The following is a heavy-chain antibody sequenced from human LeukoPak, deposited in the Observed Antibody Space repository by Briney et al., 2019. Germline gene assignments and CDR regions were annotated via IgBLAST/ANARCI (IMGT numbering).Heavy chain of an antibody. V-gene: IGHV7-4-1*02. CDR3: ARDLAILAYCGGDCSSTFDAFDI. CDR1: GYTFTSYA. J-gene: IGHJ3*02. Sequence: ASVKVSCKASGYTFTSYAMNWVRQAPGQGLEWMGWINTNTGNPTYAQGFTGRFVFSLDTSVSTAYLQISSLKAEDTAVYHCARDLAILAYCGGDCSSTFDAFDIWGQGTMVTVSS. D-gene: IGHD2-21*02. CDR2: INTNTGNP.